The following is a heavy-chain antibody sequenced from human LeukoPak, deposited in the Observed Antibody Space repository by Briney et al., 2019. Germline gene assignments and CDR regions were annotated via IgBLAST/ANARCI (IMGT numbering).Heavy chain of an antibody. CDR2: FHYSGST. CDR3: ARGSSWSYYFDY. Sequence: SETLSLTCAVSGDSISSYYWSWIRQPPGKGLEWIGYFHYSGSTDYSPSLKSRVTISIDTSKNQFSLKVSSVTAADTAVYYCARGSSWSYYFDYWGQGTLVTVSS. CDR1: GDSISSYY. V-gene: IGHV4-59*01. D-gene: IGHD6-13*01. J-gene: IGHJ4*02.